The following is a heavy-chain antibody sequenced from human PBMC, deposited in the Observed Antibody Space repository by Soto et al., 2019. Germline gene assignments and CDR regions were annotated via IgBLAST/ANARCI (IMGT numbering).Heavy chain of an antibody. CDR1: GYTFTNYW. V-gene: IGHV5-51*01. CDR3: AASIFYYGMDV. CDR2: IYPGDSDT. Sequence: PGESLKISCKGSGYTFTNYWIGWVRQMSGKGLEWMGIIYPGDSDTKYNPSFQGQVTISADKSITTTYLQWSSLKASDTAIYYCAASIFYYGMDVWGQGTTVTAP. J-gene: IGHJ6*02.